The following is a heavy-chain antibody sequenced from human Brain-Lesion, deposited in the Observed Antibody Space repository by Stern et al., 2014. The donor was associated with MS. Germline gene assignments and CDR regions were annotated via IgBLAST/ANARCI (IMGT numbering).Heavy chain of an antibody. CDR2: MYNGDSP. CDR3: ARGRSRVHPPLDP. V-gene: IGHV4-30-2*01. Sequence: QLQLQQSGSGLVKPSPTLYLTCNASGYSITSAAFHWTCHRPAQGKGREWSGNMYNGDSPLSNTYHGRRANISDNTSNTQFPLRMNSVTAADTAVYYWARGRSRVHPPLDPWGQGTLVTVSS. J-gene: IGHJ5*02. D-gene: IGHD2-2*01. CDR1: GYSITSAAFH.